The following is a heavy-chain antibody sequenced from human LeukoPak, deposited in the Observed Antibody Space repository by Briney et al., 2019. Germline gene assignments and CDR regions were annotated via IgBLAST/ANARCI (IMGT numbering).Heavy chain of an antibody. Sequence: GGSLRLSCAASGFRFDDHGMSWVRQAPGKGLEWLSGINWNGGSTGYGDSVKGRFTISRDNAKNSLYLQMNGLRAEDTALYYCAGGDRNGWYFDYWGQGILVTVSS. D-gene: IGHD6-19*01. V-gene: IGHV3-20*04. CDR3: AGGDRNGWYFDY. J-gene: IGHJ4*02. CDR2: INWNGGST. CDR1: GFRFDDHG.